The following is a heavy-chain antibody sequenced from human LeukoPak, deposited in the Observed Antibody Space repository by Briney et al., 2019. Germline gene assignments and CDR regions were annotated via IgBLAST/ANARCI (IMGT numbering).Heavy chain of an antibody. D-gene: IGHD6-19*01. Sequence: PGRSLRLSCVASGYTFSNSGLHWVRQTPGKGLEWVAVMSYDGSNKNYADSVKGRFTISRDNSKNTLYLQMNSLRAEDTAVYYCARGRAVAGTGSRYFHHWGQGTLVTVSS. V-gene: IGHV3-30*19. J-gene: IGHJ1*01. CDR3: ARGRAVAGTGSRYFHH. CDR1: GYTFSNSG. CDR2: MSYDGSNK.